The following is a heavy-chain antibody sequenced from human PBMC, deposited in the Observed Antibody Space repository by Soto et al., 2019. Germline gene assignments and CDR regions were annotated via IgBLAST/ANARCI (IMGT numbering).Heavy chain of an antibody. V-gene: IGHV4-30-4*01. J-gene: IGHJ2*01. CDR1: DGSPNTNHAC. CDR3: ARLSRFYDKWYLDR. CDR2: VYYSGTT. D-gene: IGHD3-22*01. Sequence: RQSLTWPLADGSPNTNHACWSRISQTPGKGLEWIGYVYYSGTTDYIPSLKSRLSMEIAKSQNQFTLELNSVTAADTATYSCARLSRFYDKWYLDRPGRATQVNVSS.